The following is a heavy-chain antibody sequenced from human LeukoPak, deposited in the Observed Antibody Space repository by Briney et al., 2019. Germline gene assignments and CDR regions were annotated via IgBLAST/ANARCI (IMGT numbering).Heavy chain of an antibody. V-gene: IGHV1-8*01. Sequence: ASVTVSCKASGYTFTSYDINWVRQATGQGLEWMGWMNPNRGNTGYAQKFQGRVTMTRNTSISTAYMELSSLRSEDTAVYYCARRSSYYMDVWGKGTTVTVSS. CDR1: GYTFTSYD. J-gene: IGHJ6*03. CDR3: ARRSSYYMDV. CDR2: MNPNRGNT. D-gene: IGHD2-15*01.